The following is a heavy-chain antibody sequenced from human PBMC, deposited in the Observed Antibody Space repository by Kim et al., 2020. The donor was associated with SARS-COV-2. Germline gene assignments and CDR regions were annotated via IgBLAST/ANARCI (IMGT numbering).Heavy chain of an antibody. V-gene: IGHV3-49*03. CDR2: IRSKAYGGTT. J-gene: IGHJ6*02. CDR1: GFTFGDYA. CDR3: TREARYCSSTSCYKYYYGMDV. D-gene: IGHD2-2*02. Sequence: GGSLRLSCTASGFTFGDYAMSWFRQAPGKGLEWVGFIRSKAYGGTTEYAASVKGRFTISRDDSKSIAYLQMISMKTEDTAVYYSTREARYCSSTSCYKYYYGMDVWGQGTTVTVSS.